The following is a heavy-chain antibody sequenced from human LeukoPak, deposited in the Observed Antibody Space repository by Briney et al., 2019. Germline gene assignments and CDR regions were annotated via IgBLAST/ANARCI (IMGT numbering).Heavy chain of an antibody. Sequence: PGGSLRLSCAASGFTFSSYGMHWVRQAPGKGREWVAFIRYDGSNKYYADSVKGRFTISRDNSKNTLYLQTTTLRAEDTAVYYCAKDWAGYCSSTSCYQIDYWGQGTLVTVSS. V-gene: IGHV3-30*02. D-gene: IGHD2-2*01. CDR1: GFTFSSYG. CDR3: AKDWAGYCSSTSCYQIDY. CDR2: IRYDGSNK. J-gene: IGHJ4*02.